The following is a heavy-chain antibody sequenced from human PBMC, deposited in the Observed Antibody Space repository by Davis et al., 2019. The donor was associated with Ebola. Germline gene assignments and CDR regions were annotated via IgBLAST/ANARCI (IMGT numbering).Heavy chain of an antibody. CDR2: ISWNGGTT. CDR1: GFTFDDYG. J-gene: IGHJ6*02. CDR3: ARDRPLDFFFGDYYGMDV. V-gene: IGHV3-20*04. D-gene: IGHD3-16*01. Sequence: GESLKISCAASGFTFDDYGMDWVRQAPGKGLEWLSGISWNGGTTSYADSAKGRFTISRDNAKNSLYLQMNSLRAEDTAVYYCARDRPLDFFFGDYYGMDVWGQGTTVTVSS.